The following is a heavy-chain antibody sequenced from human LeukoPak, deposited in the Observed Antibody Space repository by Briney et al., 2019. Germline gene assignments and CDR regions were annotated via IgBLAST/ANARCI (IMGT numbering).Heavy chain of an antibody. CDR3: ARGEGSSGWYGVDY. Sequence: GGSLRLSCAASGFTFSDYYMSWIRQAPGKGLEWVSYISSSSSYTSYADSVKGRFTISRDNAKNSLNLQMNSLRAEDTAVYYCARGEGSSGWYGVDYWGQGTLVTVSS. CDR1: GFTFSDYY. CDR2: ISSSSSYT. D-gene: IGHD6-19*01. J-gene: IGHJ4*02. V-gene: IGHV3-11*06.